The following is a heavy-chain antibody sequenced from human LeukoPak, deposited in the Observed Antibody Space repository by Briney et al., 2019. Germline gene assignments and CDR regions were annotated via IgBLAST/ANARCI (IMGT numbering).Heavy chain of an antibody. Sequence: SETLSLTCIVAGGSISSGRSYWSWIRQPAGKGLEWIGRIYTSRSTNCNPSLTSRVTITVDTSKNQCSLKLSSVTAADTAVYYCARDDYTSINYWGQGTLVTVS. D-gene: IGHD4-11*01. CDR3: ARDDYTSINY. V-gene: IGHV4-61*02. CDR1: GGSISSGRSY. J-gene: IGHJ4*02. CDR2: IYTSRST.